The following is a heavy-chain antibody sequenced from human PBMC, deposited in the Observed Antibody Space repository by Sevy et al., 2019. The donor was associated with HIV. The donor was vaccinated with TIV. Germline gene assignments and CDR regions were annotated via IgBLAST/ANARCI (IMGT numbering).Heavy chain of an antibody. CDR3: AKDKKISDSSGYGIFDY. J-gene: IGHJ4*02. V-gene: IGHV3-23*01. D-gene: IGHD3-22*01. CDR2: ISGSGGNT. CDR1: GFTFSSYA. Sequence: GGSLRLSCAASGFTFSSYAMSWVRQAPGKGLEWVSAISGSGGNTYYADSVKGRFTISRDNSKNTLYLQMNSLRAEDTAVYYCAKDKKISDSSGYGIFDYWGQGTLVTVSS.